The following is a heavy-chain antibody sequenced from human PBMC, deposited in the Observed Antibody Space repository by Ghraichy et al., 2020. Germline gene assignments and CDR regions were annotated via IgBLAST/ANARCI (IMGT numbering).Heavy chain of an antibody. Sequence: GGSLRLSCAASGFTFSSYSMNWVRQAPGKGLEWVSSISSSSSYIYYADSVKGRFTISRDNAKNSLYLQMNSLRAEDTAVYYCARGVKSNYFDYWGQGTLVTVSS. CDR3: ARGVKSNYFDY. D-gene: IGHD4-23*01. CDR1: GFTFSSYS. CDR2: ISSSSSYI. J-gene: IGHJ4*02. V-gene: IGHV3-21*01.